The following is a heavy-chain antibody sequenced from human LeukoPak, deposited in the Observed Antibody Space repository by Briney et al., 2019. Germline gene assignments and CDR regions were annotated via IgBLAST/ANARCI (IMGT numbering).Heavy chain of an antibody. D-gene: IGHD3-10*01. CDR1: GGTXSSYA. J-gene: IGHJ5*02. Sequence: SLKVSCKASGGTXSSYAISWVRQAPGQGLEWMGRIIPILGIANYAQKLQGRVTITADKSTSTAYMEPSSLRSEDTAVDYCARGGLYYGLGKDWFDPWGQGTLVTVSS. CDR3: ARGGLYYGLGKDWFDP. CDR2: IIPILGIA. V-gene: IGHV1-69*04.